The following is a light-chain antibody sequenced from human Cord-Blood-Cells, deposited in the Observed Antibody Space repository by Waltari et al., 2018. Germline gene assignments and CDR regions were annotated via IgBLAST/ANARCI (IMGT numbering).Light chain of an antibody. J-gene: IGKJ4*01. V-gene: IGKV1-33*01. Sequence: DIQMTQYPSSLSASVGDRVTITCQASQEISNYLNWYHQKPGKAPKLLIYDASNLETGVPQRFSGSESGTDFTVTISSLQPEDSATYYCQQYDNLLTFGGGTKVEIK. CDR2: DAS. CDR3: QQYDNLLT. CDR1: QEISNY.